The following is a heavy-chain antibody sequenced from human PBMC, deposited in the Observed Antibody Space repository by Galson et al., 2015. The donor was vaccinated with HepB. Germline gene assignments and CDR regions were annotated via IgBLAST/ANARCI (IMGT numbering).Heavy chain of an antibody. CDR2: ISSSSSYI. V-gene: IGHV3-21*01. Sequence: SLRLSCAASGFIFSTYNMNWVRQAPGKGLEWVSSISSSSSYIYYADSVKGRFTISRDNAKNSLYLQMNSLRAEDTAVYYCAREPSSLSPLYYYAMDVWGQGTTVTVSS. D-gene: IGHD3-10*01. CDR3: AREPSSLSPLYYYAMDV. CDR1: GFIFSTYN. J-gene: IGHJ6*02.